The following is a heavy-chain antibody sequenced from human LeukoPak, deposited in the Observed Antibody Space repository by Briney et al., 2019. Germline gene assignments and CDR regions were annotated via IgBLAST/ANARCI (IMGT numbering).Heavy chain of an antibody. CDR2: IIPILGIA. CDR3: ARDHIQLDYGDYHNAPFDY. J-gene: IGHJ4*02. CDR1: GGTFSSYA. Sequence: GSSVKVSCKASGGTFSSYAISWVRQAPGQGLEWMGRIIPILGIANYAQKFQGRVTITADKSTSTAYMELSSLRSEDTAVYYCARDHIQLDYGDYHNAPFDYWGQGTLVTVSS. D-gene: IGHD4-17*01. V-gene: IGHV1-69*04.